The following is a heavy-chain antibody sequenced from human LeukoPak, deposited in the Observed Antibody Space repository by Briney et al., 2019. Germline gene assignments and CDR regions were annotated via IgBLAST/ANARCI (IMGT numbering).Heavy chain of an antibody. CDR1: TLSRDG. Sequence: GGSLRLSCATLSRDGMHWVRQAPGKGLEWVASIKSDGSYKFYADSVKGRFTISRDNSKNTLYLQMNSLRAEDTAVNYCATGPYSTGWYFDYWGQGTLVTVSS. J-gene: IGHJ4*02. D-gene: IGHD6-19*01. CDR3: ATGPYSTGWYFDY. V-gene: IGHV3-30*02. CDR2: IKSDGSYK.